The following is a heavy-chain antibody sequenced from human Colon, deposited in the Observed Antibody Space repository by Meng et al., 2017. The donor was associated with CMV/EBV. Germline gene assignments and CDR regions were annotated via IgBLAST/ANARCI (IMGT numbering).Heavy chain of an antibody. CDR3: ARVEGSVTSPRDY. V-gene: IGHV3-21*01. D-gene: IGHD4-17*01. J-gene: IGHJ4*02. CDR1: GFTFASHT. Sequence: GGSLRLSCAASGFTFASHTMTWVRQAPGKGLEWVSSISSRKSHIYYADSVKGRFTISRDDAQNSLSLQMNSLRAEDSAVYYCARVEGSVTSPRDYWGQGTLVTVSS. CDR2: ISSRKSHI.